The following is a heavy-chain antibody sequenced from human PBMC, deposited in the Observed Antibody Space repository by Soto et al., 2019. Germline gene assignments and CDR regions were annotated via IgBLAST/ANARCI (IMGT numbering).Heavy chain of an antibody. D-gene: IGHD6-13*01. Sequence: ASVKVSCKVSGYTLTELSMNWVRQAPGKGIEWMGGFDPEDGETIYAQKFQGRVTMTEDTSTDTAYMELSSLRSEDTAVYYCATGGYIYSVYFRIAAAGPNFLYSCQRPLVSVS. CDR1: GYTLTELS. V-gene: IGHV1-24*01. J-gene: IGHJ4*02. CDR2: FDPEDGET. CDR3: ATGGYIYSVYFRIAAAGPNFLY.